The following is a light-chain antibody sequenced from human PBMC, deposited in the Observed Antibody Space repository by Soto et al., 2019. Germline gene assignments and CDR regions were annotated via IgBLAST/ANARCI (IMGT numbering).Light chain of an antibody. CDR2: GAS. CDR1: QSVSDSY. V-gene: IGKV3-20*01. J-gene: IGKJ4*01. CDR3: QQYGTSLRT. Sequence: EIVLTQSPGTLSLSPGERATLSCRASQSVSDSYLAWYQQKPGQAPRLLIYGASSRATGIPDRFSGSGSGTDFTLTISRIEPEDFAVYYCQQYGTSLRTFGGGTKVAIK.